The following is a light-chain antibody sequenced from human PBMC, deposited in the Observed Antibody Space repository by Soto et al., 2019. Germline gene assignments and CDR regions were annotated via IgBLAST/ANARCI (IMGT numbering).Light chain of an antibody. V-gene: IGKV1-5*01. CDR2: DAS. J-gene: IGKJ1*01. CDR3: QQYNSDSRT. Sequence: DIQMTQSPSTLSASVGDRFTITCRASQSISTWLAWYQQKPGNAPKLLIFDASNLESGVPSRFSGSGSGTEFTLTIDSLQPDDFATYYCQQYNSDSRTFGQGTKVDIK. CDR1: QSISTW.